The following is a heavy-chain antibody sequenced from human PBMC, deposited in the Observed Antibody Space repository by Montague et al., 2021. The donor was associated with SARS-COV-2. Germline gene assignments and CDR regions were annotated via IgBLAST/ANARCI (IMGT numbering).Heavy chain of an antibody. J-gene: IGHJ6*02. CDR3: ARDSVVVAAMYYYYGMDV. D-gene: IGHD2-15*01. Sequence: SLRLSCAASRFTFSSYWMSWVRQAPGKGLEWVANIKQDGGEKYYVDSVKGRFTISRDNAKNSLYLQMNSLRAEDAAVYYCARDSVVVAAMYYYYGMDVWGQGTTVTVSS. CDR1: RFTFSSYW. V-gene: IGHV3-7*01. CDR2: IKQDGGEK.